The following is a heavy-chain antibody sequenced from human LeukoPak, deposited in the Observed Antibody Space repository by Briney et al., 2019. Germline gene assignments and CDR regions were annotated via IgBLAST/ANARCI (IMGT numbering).Heavy chain of an antibody. J-gene: IGHJ3*02. V-gene: IGHV3-11*04. CDR3: ARATSTFTYYYGSGTKRGAFDI. CDR1: GFTFSDYY. D-gene: IGHD3-10*01. Sequence: KPGGSLRLSCAASGFTFSDYYMSWIRQAPGKGLEWVSYISSSGSTIYYADSVKGRFTISRDNAKNSLYLQMNSLRAEDTAVYYYARATSTFTYYYGSGTKRGAFDIWGQGTMVTVSS. CDR2: ISSSGSTI.